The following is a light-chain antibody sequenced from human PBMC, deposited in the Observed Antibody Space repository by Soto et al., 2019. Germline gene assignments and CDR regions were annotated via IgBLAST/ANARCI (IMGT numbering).Light chain of an antibody. CDR1: SSDVGGYNY. CDR2: DVS. CDR3: SSYTSSSTPS. Sequence: QSVLTQPASVSGSPGQSITISCTGTSSDVGGYNYVSWYQQHPGKAPKLMIYDVSNRPSGVSNRFSGSKSGNTASLTISGLQAEDEADYYCSSYTSSSTPSFGGGTKLTVL. V-gene: IGLV2-14*01. J-gene: IGLJ3*02.